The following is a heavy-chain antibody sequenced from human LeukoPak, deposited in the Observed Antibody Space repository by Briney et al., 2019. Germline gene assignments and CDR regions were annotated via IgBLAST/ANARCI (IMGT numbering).Heavy chain of an antibody. CDR2: ISSNEYDT. D-gene: IGHD2-8*01. V-gene: IGHV3-64D*06. CDR3: VKDLNGTWSFDY. J-gene: IGHJ4*02. Sequence: GSLRLSCSASGFTFSAYFMHWVRQAPGKGLEYVSSISSNEYDTYYADSVKGRFTISRDNSKNTLFLQMSSLRAEDTAVYYCVKDLNGTWSFDYWGQGTLVTVSS. CDR1: GFTFSAYF.